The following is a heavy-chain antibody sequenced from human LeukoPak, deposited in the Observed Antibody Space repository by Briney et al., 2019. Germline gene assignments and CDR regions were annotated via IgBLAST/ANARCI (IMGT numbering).Heavy chain of an antibody. J-gene: IGHJ4*02. Sequence: GGSLRLSCAASGFXFSSYAIHWVRQAPGKGLEYVSAISSNGGSTYYANSVKGRFTISRDNSKNTLYLQMGSLRAEDMAVYYCARSSRGAYDFWSGNFDYWGQGTLVTVSS. CDR1: GFXFSSYA. V-gene: IGHV3-64*01. D-gene: IGHD3-3*01. CDR3: ARSSRGAYDFWSGNFDY. CDR2: ISSNGGST.